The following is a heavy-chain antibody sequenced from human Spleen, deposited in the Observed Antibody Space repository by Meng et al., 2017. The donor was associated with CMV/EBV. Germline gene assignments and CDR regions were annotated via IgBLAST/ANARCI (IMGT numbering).Heavy chain of an antibody. J-gene: IGHJ4*02. CDR2: IRRGGTTT. V-gene: IGHV3-23*01. CDR3: AKVPTLRVTIFGMVHYYFDD. D-gene: IGHD3-3*01. Sequence: INWVRQNSGRGLEWDSSIRRGGTTTHNAGSVKGQIAISRDNSKNNLDLQMNSLRVEGTAVYYCAKVPTLRVTIFGMVHYYFDDWGQGTLVTVSS.